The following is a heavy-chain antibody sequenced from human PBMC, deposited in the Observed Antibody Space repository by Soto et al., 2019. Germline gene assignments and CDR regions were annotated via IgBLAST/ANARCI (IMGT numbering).Heavy chain of an antibody. D-gene: IGHD3-22*01. CDR2: ISRYGDFT. V-gene: IGHV3-23*01. Sequence: EVQLLESGGDLIQPGGSLRLSCAASGFTFNINAMTWVRQAPGKGLEWVSAISRYGDFTYYADSGGGRFTISRDNSKNTLYLHMNSLRAEDTAVYYCAKDRYLDHDSRGYLFDNWGQGTLVTVSS. CDR1: GFTFNINA. CDR3: AKDRYLDHDSRGYLFDN. J-gene: IGHJ4*02.